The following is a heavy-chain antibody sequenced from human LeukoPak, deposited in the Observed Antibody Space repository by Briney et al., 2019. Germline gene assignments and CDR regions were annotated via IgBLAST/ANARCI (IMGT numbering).Heavy chain of an antibody. V-gene: IGHV1-2*02. CDR1: GYPFNDYY. CDR3: ARRATAAGYTIDY. D-gene: IGHD5-24*01. CDR2: INPKSGGT. Sequence: ASVKVSCKAAGYPFNDYYIHWVRQAPGQGLEWMGWINPKSGGTNFAQKFQGRVTMTKDTSITTAYMELSRLTSDDTAVYYCARRATAAGYTIDYWGQGTLVTVSS. J-gene: IGHJ4*02.